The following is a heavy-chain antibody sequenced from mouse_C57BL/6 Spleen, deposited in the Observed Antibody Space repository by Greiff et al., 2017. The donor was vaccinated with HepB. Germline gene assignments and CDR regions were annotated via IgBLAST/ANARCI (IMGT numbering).Heavy chain of an antibody. V-gene: IGHV3-3*01. CDR2: TFYSGIT. Sequence: VKLQESGPSLVRPSQTLSLTCTVTGFSINSDCYWIWIRQFPGNKLEYIGYTFYSGITYYNPSLESRTYLTRDPSKNQFSLKLSSVTTEDTATYYCARMAYDYDVGYAMDYWGQGTSVTVSS. J-gene: IGHJ4*01. CDR3: ARMAYDYDVGYAMDY. CDR1: GFSINSDCY. D-gene: IGHD2-4*01.